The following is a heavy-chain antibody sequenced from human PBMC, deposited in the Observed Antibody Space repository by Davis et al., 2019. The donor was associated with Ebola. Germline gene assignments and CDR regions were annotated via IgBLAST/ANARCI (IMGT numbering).Heavy chain of an antibody. CDR3: AKDSGGPNHYYYYGMDV. CDR1: GFTFSSYA. V-gene: IGHV3-23*01. CDR2: ISGSGGST. Sequence: PGGSLRLSCAASGFTFSSYAMSWVRQAPGKGLEWVSAISGSGGSTYYADSVKGRFTISRDNSKNTLYLQMNSLRAEDTAVYYCAKDSGGPNHYYYYGMDVWGQGTTVTVSS. J-gene: IGHJ6*02. D-gene: IGHD2-8*02.